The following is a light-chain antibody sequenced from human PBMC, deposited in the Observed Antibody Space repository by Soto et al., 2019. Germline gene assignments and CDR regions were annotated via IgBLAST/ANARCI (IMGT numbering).Light chain of an antibody. CDR1: QSVSSN. V-gene: IGKV3-15*01. Sequence: EIVMTQTPVTLSVPPGERATLSCRASQSVSSNLAWYQQKPGQAPRLLIYGASTRATGIPARFSGSGSGTEFTLTISSLQSEDFAVYYCQQYNNWPRTFGQGTKVDIK. CDR2: GAS. J-gene: IGKJ1*01. CDR3: QQYNNWPRT.